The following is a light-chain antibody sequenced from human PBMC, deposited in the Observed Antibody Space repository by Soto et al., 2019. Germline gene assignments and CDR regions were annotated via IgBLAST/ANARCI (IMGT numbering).Light chain of an antibody. CDR2: DVS. CDR3: CSYAGSPRYV. V-gene: IGLV2-11*01. CDR1: SSDVGGYNY. J-gene: IGLJ1*01. Sequence: QSALTQPRSVSGSPGQSVTISCTGTSSDVGGYNYVSWYQQHPGKAPKVMIYDVSERPSGVPHRFSGSKSGNTASLTISGLQAEDEADYYCCSYAGSPRYVFGTGTKLTVL.